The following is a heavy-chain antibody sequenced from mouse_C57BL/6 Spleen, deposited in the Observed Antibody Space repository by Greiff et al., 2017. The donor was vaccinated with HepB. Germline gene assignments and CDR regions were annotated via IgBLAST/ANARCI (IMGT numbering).Heavy chain of an antibody. Sequence: VQLQQSGTVLARPGASVKMSCKTSGYTFTSYWMHWVKQRPGQGLEWIGAIYPGNSDTSYNQKFKGKAKLTAVTSASTAYMELSSLTNEDSAVYYLTRSGTVGAPWGAMDYWGQGTSVTVSS. CDR3: TRSGTVGAPWGAMDY. D-gene: IGHD1-1*01. V-gene: IGHV1-5*01. CDR1: GYTFTSYW. CDR2: IYPGNSDT. J-gene: IGHJ4*01.